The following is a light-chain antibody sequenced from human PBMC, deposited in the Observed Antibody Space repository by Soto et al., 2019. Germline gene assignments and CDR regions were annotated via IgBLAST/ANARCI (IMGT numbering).Light chain of an antibody. CDR3: QQLNSYPHT. J-gene: IGKJ4*01. V-gene: IGKV1-9*01. Sequence: DIQLTQSPSFLSASVGDRVTITCRASQGISSYLAWYQQKPGKAPKLLIYTSSTLQSGVPSRFSGSGSGTEFTLTISSLQPEDFATYYGQQLNSYPHTFGGGTNVEIK. CDR1: QGISSY. CDR2: TSS.